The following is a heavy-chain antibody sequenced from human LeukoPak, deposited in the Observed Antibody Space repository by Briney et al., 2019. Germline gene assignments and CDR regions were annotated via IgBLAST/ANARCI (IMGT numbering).Heavy chain of an antibody. CDR2: ISAYNGNT. Sequence: ASVKVSCKASGYTFISYGISWVRQAPGQGLEWMGWISAYNGNTNYAQKLQGRVTMTTDTSTSTAYMELRSLRSDDTAVYYCARSTGPLYDLWTLRFDPWGQGTLVTVSS. CDR1: GYTFISYG. CDR3: ARSTGPLYDLWTLRFDP. J-gene: IGHJ5*02. D-gene: IGHD3-3*01. V-gene: IGHV1-18*01.